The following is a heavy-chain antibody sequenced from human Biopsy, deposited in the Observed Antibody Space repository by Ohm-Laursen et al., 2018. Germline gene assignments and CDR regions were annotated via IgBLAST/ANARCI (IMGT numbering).Heavy chain of an antibody. CDR3: ASAGYNPDWNFDL. J-gene: IGHJ2*01. V-gene: IGHV4-31*03. Sequence: SQTLSLTCIVSGDSIFGGGYYWTWIRQHPEKGLEWLGYIFFSGDTHYNPSLRSCVDISSDMSKNEFYLRLYSVTAADTAVYYCASAGYNPDWNFDLWDRGTRVTASS. CDR2: IFFSGDT. CDR1: GDSIFGGGYY. D-gene: IGHD5-24*01.